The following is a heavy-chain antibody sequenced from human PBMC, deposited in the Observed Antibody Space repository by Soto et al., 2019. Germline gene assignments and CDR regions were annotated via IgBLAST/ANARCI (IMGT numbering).Heavy chain of an antibody. CDR1: GGSFSGYY. CDR2: INHSGST. V-gene: IGHV4-34*01. Sequence: SETLSLTCAVYGGSFSGYYWSWIRQPPGKGLEWIGEINHSGSTNYNPSLKSRVTISVDTSKNQFSLKLSSVTAADTAVYYCARKLLGYCSSTSCFSWFDPWGQGTLVTVSS. CDR3: ARKLLGYCSSTSCFSWFDP. D-gene: IGHD2-2*01. J-gene: IGHJ5*02.